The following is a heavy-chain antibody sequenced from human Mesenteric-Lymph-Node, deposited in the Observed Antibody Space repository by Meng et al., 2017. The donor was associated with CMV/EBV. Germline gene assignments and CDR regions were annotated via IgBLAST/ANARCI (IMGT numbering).Heavy chain of an antibody. V-gene: IGHV3-11*04. CDR1: GFTFSDYY. Sequence: GESLKISCAASGFTFSDYYMSWIRQAPGKGLEWVSYISSSGSTIYYADSVKGRFTISRDNAKNSLYLQMNSLRAEDTAVYYCARARPDYYYGMDVWGQGTTVTVSS. J-gene: IGHJ6*02. D-gene: IGHD6-6*01. CDR2: ISSSGSTI. CDR3: ARARPDYYYGMDV.